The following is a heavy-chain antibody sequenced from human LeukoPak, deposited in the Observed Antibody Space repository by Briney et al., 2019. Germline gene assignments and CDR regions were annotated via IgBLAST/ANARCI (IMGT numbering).Heavy chain of an antibody. CDR3: ARGYYYGSGYEIAYDY. CDR1: GYTFTSYD. V-gene: IGHV1-8*01. CDR2: MNPNSGNT. Sequence: ASVKVSCKASGYTFTSYDINSVRQATGQGLEWMGWMNPNSGNTGYAQKFQGRVTMTRNTSISTAYMELSSLRSEDTAVYYCARGYYYGSGYEIAYDYWGQGTLVTVSS. J-gene: IGHJ4*02. D-gene: IGHD3-10*01.